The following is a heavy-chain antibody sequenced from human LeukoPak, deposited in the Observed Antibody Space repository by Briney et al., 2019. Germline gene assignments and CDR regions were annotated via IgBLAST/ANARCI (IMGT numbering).Heavy chain of an antibody. V-gene: IGHV3-74*01. Sequence: PGGSLRLSCAASGFSFSDFWMHWVRQTPGKGLVWVSRIRGDGYDTNYADSVEGRFTISRDNVRHTLYLQMNSLRADDTAVYYCASDRVLGSGSLDNWGQGTLVTVSS. CDR2: IRGDGYDT. CDR3: ASDRVLGSGSLDN. CDR1: GFSFSDFW. J-gene: IGHJ4*02. D-gene: IGHD3-10*01.